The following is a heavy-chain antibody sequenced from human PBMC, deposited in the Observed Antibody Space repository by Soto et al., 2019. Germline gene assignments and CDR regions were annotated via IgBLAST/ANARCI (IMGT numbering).Heavy chain of an antibody. J-gene: IGHJ6*01. Sequence: QVQLVQSGAEVKKPGSSVKVSCKASGGTISSYAISWVRQAPGQGLEWMGGIIPISETTNYAQKFQGRVTITADESKSTAYMELSSLRSEDTAVYYCARSQGSSTSLEIYYYYYYGMEVWGQGTKVTVSS. CDR3: ARSQGSSTSLEIYYYYYYGMEV. CDR2: IIPISETT. D-gene: IGHD2-2*01. V-gene: IGHV1-69*01. CDR1: GGTISSYA.